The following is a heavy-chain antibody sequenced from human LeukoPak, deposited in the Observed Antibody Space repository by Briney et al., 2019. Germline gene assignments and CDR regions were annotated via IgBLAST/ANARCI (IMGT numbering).Heavy chain of an antibody. CDR2: ITGSNGNT. V-gene: IGHV1-18*01. J-gene: IGHJ6*02. CDR1: GYTFSSYG. D-gene: IGHD3-3*01. Sequence: GASVKVSCKASGYTFSSYGISWVRQAPGQGLEWMGWITGSNGNTNYAQKFQGRVTMTTDTSTSTVYMELSSLRSEDTAVYYCARDPTILTYYYYGMDVWGQGTTVTVSS. CDR3: ARDPTILTYYYYGMDV.